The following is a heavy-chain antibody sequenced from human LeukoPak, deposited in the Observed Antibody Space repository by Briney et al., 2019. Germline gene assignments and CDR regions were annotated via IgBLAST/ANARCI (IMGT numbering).Heavy chain of an antibody. V-gene: IGHV4-59*01. D-gene: IGHD6-19*01. Sequence: SETLSLTCTVSGGSIRSYYWSWIRQSAGKGLEWIGYIYYSGSTNYNPSLKSRVTISVDTSKNQFSLKLSSVTDADTAVYYCVREAAVAVHNWFDPWGQGTLVTVSS. CDR2: IYYSGST. CDR3: VREAAVAVHNWFDP. CDR1: GGSIRSYY. J-gene: IGHJ5*02.